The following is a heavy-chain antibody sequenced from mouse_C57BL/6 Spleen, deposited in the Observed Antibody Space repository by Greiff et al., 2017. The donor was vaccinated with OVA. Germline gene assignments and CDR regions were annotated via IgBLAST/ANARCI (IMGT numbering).Heavy chain of an antibody. Sequence: VQGVESGGGLVKPGGSLKLSCAASGFTFSSYTMSWVRQTPEKRLEWVATISGGGGNTYYPDSVKGRFTISRDNAKNTLYLQMSSLRSEDTALYYCARHNGYYRFAYWGQGTLVTVSA. CDR1: GFTFSSYT. J-gene: IGHJ3*01. V-gene: IGHV5-9*01. CDR2: ISGGGGNT. D-gene: IGHD2-3*01. CDR3: ARHNGYYRFAY.